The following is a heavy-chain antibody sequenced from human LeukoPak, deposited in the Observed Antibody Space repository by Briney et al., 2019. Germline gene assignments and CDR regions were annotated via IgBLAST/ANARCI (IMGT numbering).Heavy chain of an antibody. Sequence: GGSLRLSCAASGFTFSSYEMNWVRQAPGKGLEWVSYISSSGSTIYYADSVKGRFTISRDSAKNSLYLQMNSLRAEDTAVYYCARGASYYYDSSGYHWGQGTLVTVSS. D-gene: IGHD3-22*01. CDR1: GFTFSSYE. CDR3: ARGASYYYDSSGYH. CDR2: ISSSGSTI. V-gene: IGHV3-48*03. J-gene: IGHJ5*02.